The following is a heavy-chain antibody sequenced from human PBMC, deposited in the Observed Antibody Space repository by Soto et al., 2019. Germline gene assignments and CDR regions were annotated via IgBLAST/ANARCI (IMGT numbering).Heavy chain of an antibody. CDR2: ISSSSSYI. D-gene: IGHD3-22*01. Sequence: VGSLRLSCASSVFTFSSYTMNWVRQSPGKGLEWVSSISSSSSYIYYEDSMKGRFTLSRDNAQNSLYLQMNSLRVDDTAVYYFLRARANDSRPQYWGQGTLVIVSS. CDR3: LRARANDSRPQY. CDR1: VFTFSSYT. J-gene: IGHJ4*02. V-gene: IGHV3-21*01.